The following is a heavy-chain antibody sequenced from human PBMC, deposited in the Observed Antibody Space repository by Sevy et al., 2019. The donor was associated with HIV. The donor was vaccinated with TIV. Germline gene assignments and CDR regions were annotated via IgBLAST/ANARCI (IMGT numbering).Heavy chain of an antibody. J-gene: IGHJ4*02. CDR2: INPSGGST. V-gene: IGHV1-46*02. Sequence: ASVKVSCKASGYTFNNYYMHWVRQPPGQGLEWMGIINPSGGSTNYAQKFQGRVTMTRDTSTSTVYMELSSLRSEDTALYYCARVFYYDSSGPGYWGQGTLVTVSS. CDR3: ARVFYYDSSGPGY. D-gene: IGHD3-22*01. CDR1: GYTFNNYY.